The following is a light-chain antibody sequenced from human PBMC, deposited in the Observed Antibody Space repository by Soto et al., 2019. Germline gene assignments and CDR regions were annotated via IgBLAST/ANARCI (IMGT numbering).Light chain of an antibody. J-gene: IGKJ5*01. CDR1: QTISRW. CDR2: DAS. CDR3: HSRA. V-gene: IGKV1-5*01. Sequence: IQLTQTPSTLSASEGVEITITCRASQTISRWLAWYQQKPGRAPKLLIYDASTLESGVPSRFSGSGSETEFTLTISRLQPDDFATYFCHSRAFGQGTRLEI.